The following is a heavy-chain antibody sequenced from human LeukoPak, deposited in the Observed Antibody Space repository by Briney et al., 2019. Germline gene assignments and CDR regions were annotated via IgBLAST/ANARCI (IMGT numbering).Heavy chain of an antibody. Sequence: GGSLRLSCAASGFTVSSNYMSWVRQAPGKGLEWVSVMYSGGSTYYVDSVKGRFTISRDNSKNTLYLQMNSLRAEDTAVYYCAREKYCSGGSCYSGWYFDLWGRGTLVTVSS. D-gene: IGHD2-15*01. V-gene: IGHV3-53*01. J-gene: IGHJ2*01. CDR2: MYSGGST. CDR1: GFTVSSNY. CDR3: AREKYCSGGSCYSGWYFDL.